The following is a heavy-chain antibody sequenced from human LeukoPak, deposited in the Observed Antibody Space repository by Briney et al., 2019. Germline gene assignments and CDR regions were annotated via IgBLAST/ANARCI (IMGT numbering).Heavy chain of an antibody. D-gene: IGHD3-10*01. Sequence: VGSPRLSCAPSRFTLSSYWMKWVRQTPGKGLEWVANIKRDGKEKNYVDSVKGRFPISRDNAKNSLYLQMDSLRAEDTAVYYCAKEGAYPIITYDSWGQGGLVTVSS. CDR1: RFTLSSYW. J-gene: IGHJ5*01. CDR2: IKRDGKEK. CDR3: AKEGAYPIITYDS. V-gene: IGHV3-7*01.